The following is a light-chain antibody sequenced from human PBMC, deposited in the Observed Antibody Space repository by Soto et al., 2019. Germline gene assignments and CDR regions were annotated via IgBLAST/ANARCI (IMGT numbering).Light chain of an antibody. J-gene: IGKJ5*01. V-gene: IGKV3-11*01. CDR1: QSVGKY. Sequence: EIVMTQSPATLSLSPGERATLSCRASQSVGKYLVWYQQKPGQAPRLLIYDASNRATGIPARFSGSGSGTDFTLTISSLEPEDFAVYYCQQRSNWPITFGQGTRLE. CDR2: DAS. CDR3: QQRSNWPIT.